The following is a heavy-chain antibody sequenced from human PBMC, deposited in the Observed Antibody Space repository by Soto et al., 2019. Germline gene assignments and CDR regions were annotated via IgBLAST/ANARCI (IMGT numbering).Heavy chain of an antibody. CDR1: GGSISSYY. CDR2: ISYSGST. V-gene: IGHV4-59*01. D-gene: IGHD3-10*01. CDR3: ARVELYGSGSYGDASDI. Sequence: SETLSLTCTVSGGSISSYYWIWIRQPPGKGLEWIGYISYSGSTNYNPSLKSRPTIAVDTSKNQFSLKLRSVTAADTAVYYCARVELYGSGSYGDASDIWGQGTMVTVSS. J-gene: IGHJ3*02.